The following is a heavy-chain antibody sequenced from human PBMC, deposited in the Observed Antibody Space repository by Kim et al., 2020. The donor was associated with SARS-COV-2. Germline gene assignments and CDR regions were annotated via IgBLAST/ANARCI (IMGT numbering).Heavy chain of an antibody. J-gene: IGHJ4*01. CDR2: ITGSGGNT. V-gene: IGHV3-23*01. D-gene: IGHD1-26*01. Sequence: GGSLRLSCAASGFTFSSYAMTWVRQAPGKGLEWVSSITGSGGNTYYPDSMKGRFTISRDNSKSTLYLQMNNLRAEDTAVYYCARPISGSYLVSNYWGHGTLVTVSS. CDR1: GFTFSSYA. CDR3: ARPISGSYLVSNY.